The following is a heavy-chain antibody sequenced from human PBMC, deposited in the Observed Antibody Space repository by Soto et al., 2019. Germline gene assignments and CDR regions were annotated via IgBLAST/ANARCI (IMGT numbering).Heavy chain of an antibody. CDR1: GYTFTSYV. CDR2: ISAYNGNT. J-gene: IGHJ4*02. D-gene: IGHD6-19*01. CDR3: ARDNVGYSSGWCFDY. V-gene: IGHV1-18*01. Sequence: GASVKVSCKASGYTFTSYVISWVRQSPGQGLEWMGWISAYNGNTNYAQKLQGRVTMTTDTSTSTAYMELRSLRSDDTAVYYCARDNVGYSSGWCFDYWGQGTLVTVSS.